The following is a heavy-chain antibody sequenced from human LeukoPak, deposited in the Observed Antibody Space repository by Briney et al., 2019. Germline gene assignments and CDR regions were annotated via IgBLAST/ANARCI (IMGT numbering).Heavy chain of an antibody. D-gene: IGHD2-2*02. CDR3: ARGGTVVPTAIDY. V-gene: IGHV1-18*04. Sequence: ASVKVSCKASGYTFTGYYMHWVRQAPGQGLEWMGWISAYNGNTNYAQKLQGRVTMTTDTSTSTAYMEVRSLRSDDTAVYYCARGGTVVPTAIDYWGQGTLVTVSS. CDR1: GYTFTGYY. J-gene: IGHJ4*02. CDR2: ISAYNGNT.